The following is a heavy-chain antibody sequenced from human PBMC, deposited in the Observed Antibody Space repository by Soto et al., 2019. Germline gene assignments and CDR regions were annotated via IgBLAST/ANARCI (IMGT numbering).Heavy chain of an antibody. J-gene: IGHJ4*02. CDR2: IYYSGRT. V-gene: IGHV4-59*01. CDR3: ARGQLGITTTGTWYDFDY. Sequence: QVQLQESGPRLVKPSETLSLTCTVSGDSISSYYWTWIRQPPGKGLEYIGYIYYSGRTYYNPSLKSRVTISVDTSKNQFSLKLSSVTAADTAVYYCARGQLGITTTGTWYDFDYWGQGTLVTVSS. CDR1: GDSISSYY. D-gene: IGHD2-15*01.